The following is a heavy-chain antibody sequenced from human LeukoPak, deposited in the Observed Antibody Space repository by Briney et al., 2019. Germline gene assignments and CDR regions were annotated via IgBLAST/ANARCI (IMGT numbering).Heavy chain of an antibody. V-gene: IGHV3-53*01. J-gene: IGHJ4*02. Sequence: PGGSLRLSCAASGFIFSSNYMSWVRQVPGKGLEWVSVIYSGGSTYYADSVKGRFAISRDNSKNTLYLQMNSLRAEDTALYYCAKDKHEVVPAADEYWGQGTLVTVSS. CDR1: GFIFSSNY. CDR2: IYSGGST. D-gene: IGHD2-2*01. CDR3: AKDKHEVVPAADEY.